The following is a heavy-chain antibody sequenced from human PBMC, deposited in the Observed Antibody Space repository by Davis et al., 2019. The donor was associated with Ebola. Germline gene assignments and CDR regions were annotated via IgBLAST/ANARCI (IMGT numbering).Heavy chain of an antibody. J-gene: IGHJ3*02. D-gene: IGHD6-13*01. CDR2: LSGSGDST. V-gene: IGHV3-23*01. Sequence: GESLKISCAASGFTFSSYAMNWLRQAPGKGLEWVSVLSGSGDSTYYADSVKRRFTISRDNSKNTLYLQMNSLRVEDTAVYYCAKDQQAKRGLGAFDIWGQGTMVTVSS. CDR1: GFTFSSYA. CDR3: AKDQQAKRGLGAFDI.